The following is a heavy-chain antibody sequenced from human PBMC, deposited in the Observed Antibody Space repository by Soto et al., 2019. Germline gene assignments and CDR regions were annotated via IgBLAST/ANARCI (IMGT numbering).Heavy chain of an antibody. D-gene: IGHD3-10*01. J-gene: IGHJ3*02. V-gene: IGHV4-59*02. CDR1: GGSVSSYY. CDR3: ARVWGGAFDI. Sequence: SETLSLTCTVSGGSVSSYYWSWIRQPPGKGLEWIGYIYYSGSTNYNPSLKSRVTMSVDTSKNQFSLKLSSVTAADTAVYYCARVWGGAFDIWGQGTMVTVSS. CDR2: IYYSGST.